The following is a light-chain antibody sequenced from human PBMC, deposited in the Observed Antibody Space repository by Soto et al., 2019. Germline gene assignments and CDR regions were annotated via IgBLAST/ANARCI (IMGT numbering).Light chain of an antibody. CDR3: SSYGGSNNLV. Sequence: QSVQTQPPSASGSPGQSVTISCTGTSSDVGGYNYVSWYQQHPGKAPKLMIYEVNKRPSGVPDRFSGSKSGNTASLTVSGLQAEDEADYYCSSYGGSNNLVFGGGTKLTVL. J-gene: IGLJ2*01. CDR1: SSDVGGYNY. V-gene: IGLV2-8*01. CDR2: EVN.